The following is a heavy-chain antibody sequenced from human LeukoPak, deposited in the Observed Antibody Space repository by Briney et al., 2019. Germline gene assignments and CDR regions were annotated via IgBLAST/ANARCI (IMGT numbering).Heavy chain of an antibody. J-gene: IGHJ6*02. CDR1: GYTFTGYY. D-gene: IGHD3-10*01. CDR3: ARVTMLRGVIGTNGMDI. CDR2: INPNSGGT. V-gene: IGHV1-2*06. Sequence: GASVKVSCKASGYTFTGYYMHWVRQAPGQGLEWMGRINPNSGGTNYAQRFQGRVTMTRDTSTSTVYMELTSLRSEDTAVYYCARVTMLRGVIGTNGMDIWGQGTTVTVSS.